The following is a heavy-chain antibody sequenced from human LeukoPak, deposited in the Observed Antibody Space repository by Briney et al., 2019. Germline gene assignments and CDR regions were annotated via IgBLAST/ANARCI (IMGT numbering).Heavy chain of an antibody. CDR2: ISSSSSYI. D-gene: IGHD3-9*01. V-gene: IGHV3-21*01. CDR3: AREGGILTGSLPYYFDY. CDR1: GFTSSSYS. J-gene: IGHJ4*02. Sequence: GGSLRLSCAASGFTSSSYSMNWVRQAPGKGLEWVSSISSSSSYIYYADSVKGRFTISSDNAKNSLYLQMNSLRAEDTAVYYCAREGGILTGSLPYYFDYWGQGTLVTVSS.